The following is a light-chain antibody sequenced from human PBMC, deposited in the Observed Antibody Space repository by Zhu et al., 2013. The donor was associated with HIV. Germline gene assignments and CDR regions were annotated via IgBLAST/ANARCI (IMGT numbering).Light chain of an antibody. CDR2: AAS. CDR1: QSVSVNY. J-gene: IGKJ2*01. Sequence: EIVLTQSPDTLSLSPGARATLSCRASQSVSVNYLAWYQQKPGQAPRLLIYAASSRATGIPDRFSGSGSGTDFTLTISRLEPEDFAVYYCQQYGSSPRNFDQGTKLEIK. CDR3: QQYGSSPRN. V-gene: IGKV3-20*01.